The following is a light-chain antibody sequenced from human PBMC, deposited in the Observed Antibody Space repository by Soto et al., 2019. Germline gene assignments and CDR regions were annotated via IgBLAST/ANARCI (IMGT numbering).Light chain of an antibody. Sequence: EIVLTQSPATLSLSPGERATISCRTSLGVSNCLAWYQQRPGQDPRLLIYHVSSMPPGIPARFSGSGSGTYFTLTISSLEPEDFAVYYCQQCSNWPPITFGQGTRLEIK. CDR2: HVS. CDR1: LGVSNC. J-gene: IGKJ5*01. V-gene: IGKV3-11*01. CDR3: QQCSNWPPIT.